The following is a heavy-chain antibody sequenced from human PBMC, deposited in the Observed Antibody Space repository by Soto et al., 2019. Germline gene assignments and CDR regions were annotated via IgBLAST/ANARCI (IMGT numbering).Heavy chain of an antibody. Sequence: GASXXXSCKVSGYTFTHYYIHVVRQAPGQGLEWMGIINPNGGITTYAQKFRAGFSMTRDTSTSTVYLELSSLRSEDSAVYYCATSVNSAMAFDYWGQGTLVTVSS. J-gene: IGHJ4*02. V-gene: IGHV1-46*01. CDR2: INPNGGIT. CDR3: ATSVNSAMAFDY. D-gene: IGHD5-18*01. CDR1: GYTFTHYY.